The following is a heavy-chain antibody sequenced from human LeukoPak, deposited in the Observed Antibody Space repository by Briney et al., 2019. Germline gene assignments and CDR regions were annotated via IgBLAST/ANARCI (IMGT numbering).Heavy chain of an antibody. J-gene: IGHJ5*02. CDR3: ARVDSGSNDWFDP. CDR2: ISSSSSYI. V-gene: IGHV3-21*01. CDR1: GFTFSSYW. D-gene: IGHD1-26*01. Sequence: PGGSLRLSCAASGFTFSSYWMGWVRQAPGKGLEWVSSISSSSSYIYYADSVKGRFTISRDNAKNSLYLQMNSLRAEDTAVYYCARVDSGSNDWFDPWGQGTLVTVSS.